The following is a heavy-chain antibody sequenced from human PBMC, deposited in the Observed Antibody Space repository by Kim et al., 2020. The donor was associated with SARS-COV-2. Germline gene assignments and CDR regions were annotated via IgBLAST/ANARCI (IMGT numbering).Heavy chain of an antibody. CDR1: GYTFTSYG. CDR2: SSAYNGNT. Sequence: ASVKVSCKASGYTFTSYGISWVRQAPGQGLEWMGWSSAYNGNTNYAQKLQGRVTMTTDTSTSTAYMELRSLRSDDTAVYYCARGGVVVPAAPYYYYGMDVWGQGTTVTVSS. J-gene: IGHJ6*02. V-gene: IGHV1-18*04. CDR3: ARGGVVVPAAPYYYYGMDV. D-gene: IGHD2-2*01.